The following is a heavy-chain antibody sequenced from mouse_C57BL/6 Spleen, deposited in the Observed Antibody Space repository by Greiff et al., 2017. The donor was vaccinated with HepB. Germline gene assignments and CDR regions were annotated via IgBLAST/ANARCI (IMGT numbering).Heavy chain of an antibody. J-gene: IGHJ2*01. CDR1: GYTFTSYW. Sequence: QVQLQQPGAELVRPGSSVKLSCKASGYTFTSYWMDWVKQRPGQGLEWIGNIYPSDSETHYNQKFKDKATLTVDKSSSTAYMQLSSLTSEDSAVYYCAREEYYGSSYFDYWGQGTTLTVSS. CDR2: IYPSDSET. V-gene: IGHV1-61*01. D-gene: IGHD1-1*01. CDR3: AREEYYGSSYFDY.